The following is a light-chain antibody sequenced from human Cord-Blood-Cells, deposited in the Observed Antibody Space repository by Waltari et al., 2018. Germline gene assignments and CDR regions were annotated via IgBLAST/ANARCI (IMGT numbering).Light chain of an antibody. Sequence: QSALAQPAFVSGSPGQSIHISCTGTSSYVGGYNYVSWYQQHPGKAPKLMIYDVSKRPSGVSNRFSGSKSGNTASLPISGLQAEDEADYYCSSYTRNSTWVFGGRTKLTVL. CDR3: SSYTRNSTWV. V-gene: IGLV2-14*01. CDR2: DVS. J-gene: IGLJ3*02. CDR1: SSYVGGYNY.